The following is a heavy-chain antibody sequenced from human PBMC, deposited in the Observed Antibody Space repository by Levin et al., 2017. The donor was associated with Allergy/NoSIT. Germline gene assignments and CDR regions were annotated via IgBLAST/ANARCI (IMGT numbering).Heavy chain of an antibody. CDR2: ISSGGRST. J-gene: IGHJ5*01. Sequence: GGSLRLSCAAAGFNFSSYSMNWVRQAPGKGLEWVSSISSGGRSTLYADAVKGRFTMSRDNAKNSLFLQMNSLRVEDTAVYYCVKDSRKVESGTANEYDSWGQGTLVTVSS. V-gene: IGHV3-21*01. CDR1: GFNFSSYS. D-gene: IGHD1-26*01. CDR3: VKDSRKVESGTANEYDS.